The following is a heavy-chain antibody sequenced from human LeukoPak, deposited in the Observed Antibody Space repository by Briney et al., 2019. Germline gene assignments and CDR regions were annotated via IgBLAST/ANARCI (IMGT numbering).Heavy chain of an antibody. CDR2: ISGSGGST. CDR1: GFTFSSYA. J-gene: IGHJ4*02. Sequence: GGSLRLSCAASGFTFSSYAMSWVRQAPGKGLEGVSAISGSGGSTYYADSVKGRFTISRDNSKNTLYLQMNSLRAEDTAVYYCAKAYPLLWFGELWLAYWGQGTLVTVSS. D-gene: IGHD3-10*01. V-gene: IGHV3-23*01. CDR3: AKAYPLLWFGELWLAY.